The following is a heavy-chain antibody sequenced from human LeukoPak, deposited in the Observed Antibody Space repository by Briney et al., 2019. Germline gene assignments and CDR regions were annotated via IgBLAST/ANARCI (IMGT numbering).Heavy chain of an antibody. CDR3: AGGPSYYDFWSGYFDAFDI. V-gene: IGHV4-61*02. D-gene: IGHD3-3*01. CDR1: GGSISSGSYD. CDR2: IYTSGST. J-gene: IGHJ3*02. Sequence: SETLSLTCTVSGGSISSGSYDWSWIRQPAGNGLEWIGRIYTSGSTNYNPSLKSRVTISVDTSKNQFSLKLSSVTAADTAVYYCAGGPSYYDFWSGYFDAFDIWGQGTMVTVSS.